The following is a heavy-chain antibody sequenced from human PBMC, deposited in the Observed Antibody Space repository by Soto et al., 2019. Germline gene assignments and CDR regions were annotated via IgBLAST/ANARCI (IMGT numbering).Heavy chain of an antibody. D-gene: IGHD3-9*01. CDR1: GFTFSSYG. CDR3: ARVGDILTGYGPLGV. V-gene: IGHV3-33*01. J-gene: IGHJ6*02. CDR2: IWYDGSNK. Sequence: GGSLRLSCAASGFTFSSYGMHWVRQAPGKGPERVAVIWYDGSNKYYADSVKGRFTISRDNSKNTLYLQMNSLRAEDTAVYYCARVGDILTGYGPLGVWGQGTTVTVSS.